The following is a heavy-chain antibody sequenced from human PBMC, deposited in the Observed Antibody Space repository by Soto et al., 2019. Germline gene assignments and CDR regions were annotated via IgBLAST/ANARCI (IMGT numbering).Heavy chain of an antibody. J-gene: IGHJ3*02. Sequence: APLNLSCKVSGYTLTVLPMHWVRQAHGKGLEWMGGFDPEDGETIYAQKFQGRVTMTEDTSTDTAYMELSSLRSEDTAVYYCATDRLTPYYYDSSGYQAFDIWGQGTMVTVSS. CDR3: ATDRLTPYYYDSSGYQAFDI. V-gene: IGHV1-24*01. D-gene: IGHD3-22*01. CDR1: GYTLTVLP. CDR2: FDPEDGET.